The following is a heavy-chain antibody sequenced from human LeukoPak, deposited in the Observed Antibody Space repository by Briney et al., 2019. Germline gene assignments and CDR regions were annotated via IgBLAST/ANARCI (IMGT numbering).Heavy chain of an antibody. CDR3: ARRRYYDSSGYLE. V-gene: IGHV4-39*01. D-gene: IGHD3-22*01. CDR1: GDSVSRSDSY. CDR2: IYYSGRT. Sequence: SETLSLTCTIFGDSVSRSDSYWDWIRQPPGKGLEWIGTIYYSGRTYYSPSLKSRVTLSIDMSNNQFSLILSSVTAADAALYFCARRRYYDSSGYLEWGQGTLVTVSS. J-gene: IGHJ1*01.